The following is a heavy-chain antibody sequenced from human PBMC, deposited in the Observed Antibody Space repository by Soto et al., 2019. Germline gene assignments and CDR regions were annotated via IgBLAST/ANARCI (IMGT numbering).Heavy chain of an antibody. V-gene: IGHV4-31*03. CDR2: IYYCGST. CDR3: AREAGTTGYYYGMDV. D-gene: IGHD1-7*01. Sequence: TLSLTCTVSGGSISSGGYYWSWIRQHPGKGLEWIGYIYYCGSTYYNPSLKSRVTISVDTSKNQFSLKLSSVTAADTAVYYCAREAGTTGYYYGMDVWGQGTTVTVSS. CDR1: GGSISSGGYY. J-gene: IGHJ6*02.